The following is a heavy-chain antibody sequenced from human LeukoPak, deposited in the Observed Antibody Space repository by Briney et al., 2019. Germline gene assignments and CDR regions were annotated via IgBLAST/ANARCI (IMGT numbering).Heavy chain of an antibody. D-gene: IGHD3-3*01. V-gene: IGHV1-18*01. CDR1: GYTFTSYG. J-gene: IGHJ5*02. CDR2: ISAYNGNR. CDR3: ARKGSITIFGVVTPANWFDP. Sequence: ASVKVSCKASGYTFTSYGISWVRQAPGQGLEWMGWISAYNGNRNYAQKLQGRVTMTTDTSTSTAYMELRSLRSDDTAVYYRARKGSITIFGVVTPANWFDPWGQGTLVTVSS.